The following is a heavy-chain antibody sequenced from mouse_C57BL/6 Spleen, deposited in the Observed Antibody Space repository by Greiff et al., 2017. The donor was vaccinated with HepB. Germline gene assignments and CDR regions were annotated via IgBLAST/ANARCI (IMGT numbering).Heavy chain of an antibody. J-gene: IGHJ3*01. CDR2: INPNNGGT. CDR1: GYTFTDYY. V-gene: IGHV1-26*01. Sequence: VQLQQSGPELVKPGASVKISCKASGYTFTDYYMNWVKQSHGKSLEWIGDINPNNGGTSYNQKFKGKATLTVDKSSSTAYMELRSLTSEDSAVYYCASRGPGTSWFAYWGQGTLVTVSA. D-gene: IGHD3-3*01. CDR3: ASRGPGTSWFAY.